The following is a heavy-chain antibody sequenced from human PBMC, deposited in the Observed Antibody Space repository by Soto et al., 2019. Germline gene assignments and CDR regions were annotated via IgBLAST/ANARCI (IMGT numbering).Heavy chain of an antibody. J-gene: IGHJ4*02. CDR2: FSGRGGGT. CDR1: GFTFNSYT. CDR3: AKDVLEHSSSWYYFFDS. Sequence: EVQLLESGGGLVQPAGSLRLSCAASGFTFNSYTMSWVRQAPGKGLEWVSAFSGRGGGTYYADSVKGRFTLSRDNSQNALSLQMNGLRAEDTAVDYCAKDVLEHSSSWYYFFDSWGQGTLVTVSS. V-gene: IGHV3-23*01. D-gene: IGHD6-13*01.